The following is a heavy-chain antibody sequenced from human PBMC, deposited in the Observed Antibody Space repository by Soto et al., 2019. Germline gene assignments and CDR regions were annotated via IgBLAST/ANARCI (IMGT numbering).Heavy chain of an antibody. CDR2: ISSDGNKK. Sequence: GGSLRLSCAASGFTLSSYGMHWVRQAPGKGLEWTSLISSDGNKKYYADSVEGRFTISKDNSKNTLYLQMDSLRAEDTAVYYCARDADNHGYNYWGQGTLVTVSS. CDR3: ARDADNHGYNY. D-gene: IGHD5-18*01. J-gene: IGHJ4*02. CDR1: GFTLSSYG. V-gene: IGHV3-30*03.